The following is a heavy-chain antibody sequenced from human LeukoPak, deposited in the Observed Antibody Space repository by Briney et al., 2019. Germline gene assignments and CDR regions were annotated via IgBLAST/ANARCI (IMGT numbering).Heavy chain of an antibody. D-gene: IGHD3-9*01. CDR1: GFTFSSSW. J-gene: IGHJ3*01. V-gene: IGHV3-7*04. CDR3: ARDSDGAWLN. Sequence: GGSLRLSCAASGFTFSSSWMTWVRQAPGKGLEWVANINQDGSEKYYVDSVKGRFTISRDNAKNSLYLQMNSLRVEDTAVYYCARDSDGAWLNWGQGTMVTASS. CDR2: INQDGSEK.